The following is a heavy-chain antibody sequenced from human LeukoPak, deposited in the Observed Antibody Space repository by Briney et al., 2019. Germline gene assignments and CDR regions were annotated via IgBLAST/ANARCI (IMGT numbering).Heavy chain of an antibody. V-gene: IGHV4-59*01. D-gene: IGHD1-26*01. J-gene: IGHJ4*02. CDR1: GGSIGNFF. CDR2: IYENGRS. CDR3: ARDWELGH. Sequence: PSETLSLTCTVSGGSIGNFFWSWIRQSPGEGLEWIGFIYENGRSSYNPSLKSRVTISVDMSKNQFSLRLTSMTAADTAVYYCARDWELGHWGRGILVTVTS.